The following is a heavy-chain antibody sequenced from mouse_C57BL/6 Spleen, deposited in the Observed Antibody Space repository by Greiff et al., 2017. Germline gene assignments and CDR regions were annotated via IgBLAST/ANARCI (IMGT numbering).Heavy chain of an antibody. Sequence: QVQLKQPGTELVKPGASVTLSCKASGYTFTSYWMHWVKQRPGQVLEWIGNINPSNCGTNYYEKFNSKASLTVDKSSSTGYRQLSSMTSEDSAVYYCERETQYDVRVAYWGQEALVTGSA. CDR3: ERETQYDVRVAY. CDR1: GYTFTSYW. J-gene: IGHJ3*01. CDR2: INPSNCGT. V-gene: IGHV1-53*01. D-gene: IGHD2-14*01.